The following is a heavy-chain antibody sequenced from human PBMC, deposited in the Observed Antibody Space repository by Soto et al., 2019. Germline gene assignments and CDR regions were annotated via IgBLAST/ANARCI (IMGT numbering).Heavy chain of an antibody. Sequence: PSETLSLTCTVSGGSISSYYWSWIRQPPGKGLEWIGYIYYSGSTNYNPSLKSRVTISVDTSKNQFSLKLSSVTAADTAVYYCASLPRRYCSGGSCYYFDYWGQGTLVTVSS. CDR2: IYYSGST. CDR1: GGSISSYY. CDR3: ASLPRRYCSGGSCYYFDY. J-gene: IGHJ4*02. V-gene: IGHV4-59*08. D-gene: IGHD2-15*01.